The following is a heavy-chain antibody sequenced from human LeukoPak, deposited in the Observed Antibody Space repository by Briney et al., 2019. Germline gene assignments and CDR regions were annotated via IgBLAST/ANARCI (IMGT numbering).Heavy chain of an antibody. CDR3: ARSGAAVAGFDY. D-gene: IGHD6-19*01. J-gene: IGHJ4*02. Sequence: PGGSLRLSCAASGFTFSTYHMHWVRQAPGKGLEWVALISYDGSNKYYADSVKGRFTISRDNSKNTVYLQMNSLRPEDTAVYYCARSGAAVAGFDYWGQGTLVTVPS. CDR2: ISYDGSNK. V-gene: IGHV3-30-3*01. CDR1: GFTFSTYH.